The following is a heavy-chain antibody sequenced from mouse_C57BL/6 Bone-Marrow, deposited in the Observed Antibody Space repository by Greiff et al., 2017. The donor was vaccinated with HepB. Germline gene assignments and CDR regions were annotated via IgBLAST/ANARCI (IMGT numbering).Heavy chain of an antibody. CDR1: GFNIKDDY. J-gene: IGHJ2*01. V-gene: IGHV14-4*01. CDR2: IDPENGDT. Sequence: VQLKQSGAELVRPGASVKLSCTASGFNIKDDYMHWVKQRPEQGLEWIGWIDPENGDTEYASKFQGKATITADTSSNTAYLQLSSLTSEDTAVYYCTTRSLPYYCDYWGQGTTLTVSS. D-gene: IGHD3-1*01. CDR3: TTRSLPYYCDY.